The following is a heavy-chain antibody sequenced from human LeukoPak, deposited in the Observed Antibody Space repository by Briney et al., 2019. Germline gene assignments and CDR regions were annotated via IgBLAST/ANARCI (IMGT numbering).Heavy chain of an antibody. D-gene: IGHD3-10*01. J-gene: IGHJ4*02. V-gene: IGHV3-33*07. CDR1: GFTFSRYG. CDR3: ARVDSGSYYSIDN. CDR2: IWYDGSKK. Sequence: GSLRLSCAASGFTFSRYGMNWVRQAPGKGLEWAAVIWYDGSKKYYAESVEGRFTISRDNSKNTLYLEMNGLRAEDTAVYYCARVDSGSYYSIDNWGQGTLVTVSS.